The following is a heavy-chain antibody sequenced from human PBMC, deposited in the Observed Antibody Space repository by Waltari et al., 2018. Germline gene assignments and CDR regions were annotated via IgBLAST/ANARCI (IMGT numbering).Heavy chain of an antibody. J-gene: IGHJ4*02. CDR2: VQRSGRT. Sequence: QLQLQESGPGLVKPSGTLSLTCTVYGDSMSNTDWWSWVRQSPGKGLEWIGQVQRSGRTNYNPSFASRVIVSVDTSTNQFSLKVTSATAADTAVYFCARDRGRGIYLDTWGQGTLVTVS. V-gene: IGHV4-4*02. CDR3: ARDRGRGIYLDT. D-gene: IGHD2-15*01. CDR1: GDSMSNTDW.